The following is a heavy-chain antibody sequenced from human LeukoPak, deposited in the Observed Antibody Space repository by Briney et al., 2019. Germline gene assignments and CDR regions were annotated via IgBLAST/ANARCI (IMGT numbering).Heavy chain of an antibody. CDR3: ARESTDSSGYYSAAVDY. V-gene: IGHV3-21*01. Sequence: GGSLRLSCAASGLTFSSYSMNWVRQAPGKGLEWVSSISSSSSYIYYADSVKGRFTISRDNAKNSLYLQMNSLRAEDTAVYYCARESTDSSGYYSAAVDYWGQGTLVTVSS. J-gene: IGHJ4*02. D-gene: IGHD3-22*01. CDR2: ISSSSSYI. CDR1: GLTFSSYS.